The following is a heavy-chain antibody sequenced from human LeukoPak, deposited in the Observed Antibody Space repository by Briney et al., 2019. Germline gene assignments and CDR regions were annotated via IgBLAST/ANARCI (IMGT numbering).Heavy chain of an antibody. V-gene: IGHV4-61*08. J-gene: IGHJ4*02. D-gene: IGHD6-6*01. Sequence: PSETLSLTCTVSGASVGSAGYYWSWIRQPPGGGLEWIGYIYYISNTNYNPSLKSRVTMSVDPSKNQFSLKLNSVTAADTAVYYCARLGDSSSSGIDYWGQGTLVTVSS. CDR1: GASVGSAGYY. CDR3: ARLGDSSSSGIDY. CDR2: IYYISNT.